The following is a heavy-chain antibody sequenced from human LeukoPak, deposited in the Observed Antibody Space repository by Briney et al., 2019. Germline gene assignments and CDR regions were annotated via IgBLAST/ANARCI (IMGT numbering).Heavy chain of an antibody. J-gene: IGHJ4*02. Sequence: SETLSLTCTVSGGSISSSSYYWGWIRQPPGKGLEWIGSIYYSGSTYYNPSLKGRVTISVDTSKNQFSLKLSSVTAADTAVYYCARRKLLWFGDPRSYYFDYWGQGTLVTVSS. V-gene: IGHV4-39*01. CDR1: GGSISSSSYY. CDR2: IYYSGST. CDR3: ARRKLLWFGDPRSYYFDY. D-gene: IGHD3-10*01.